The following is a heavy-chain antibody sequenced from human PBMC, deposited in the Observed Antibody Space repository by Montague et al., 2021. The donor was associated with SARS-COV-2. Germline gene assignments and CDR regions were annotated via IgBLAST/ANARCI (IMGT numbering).Heavy chain of an antibody. CDR2: IYSDGRT. CDR1: GFSFNTHV. CDR3: AKVNERERAIYYYGMDV. V-gene: IGHV3-23*03. D-gene: IGHD1-1*01. Sequence: SLRLSCAATGFSFNTHVVTWVRQSPGKGPEWVAIIYSDGRTYYGDSVRGRFTISTDSSKTTLYVQMNNLRPEDTAVYYCAKVNERERAIYYYGMDVWGQGTTVTVS. J-gene: IGHJ6*02.